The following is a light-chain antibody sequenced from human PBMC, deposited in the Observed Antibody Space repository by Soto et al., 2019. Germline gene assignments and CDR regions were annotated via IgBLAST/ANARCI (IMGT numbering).Light chain of an antibody. CDR2: SDT. CDR3: AAWDDSLNGHVV. Sequence: QSVLTQPPSASGTPGQRVTISCSGSSSNIGSNPVNWYQQLPGTAPKLLIYSDTQRPSGVPDRFSGSRSGTSASLAISGLQSDDEADYYCAAWDDSLNGHVVFGGGTKVTVL. J-gene: IGLJ2*01. CDR1: SSNIGSNP. V-gene: IGLV1-44*01.